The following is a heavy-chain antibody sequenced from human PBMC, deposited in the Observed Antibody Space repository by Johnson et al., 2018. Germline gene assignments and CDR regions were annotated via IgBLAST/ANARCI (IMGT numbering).Heavy chain of an antibody. Sequence: VQLQESGGGLVQPGGSLRLSCAVSELTFSTYWMHWVRQAPGKGLVWVSRINSDGSYTSYADSVKGRFTISRDNAKKTLFLQMNSLTAEDTAVYYCARGGSSGWTYSYYYYIDVWVKGTTVTVSS. V-gene: IGHV3-74*01. CDR2: INSDGSYT. D-gene: IGHD6-19*01. CDR3: ARGGSSGWTYSYYYYIDV. CDR1: ELTFSTYW. J-gene: IGHJ6*03.